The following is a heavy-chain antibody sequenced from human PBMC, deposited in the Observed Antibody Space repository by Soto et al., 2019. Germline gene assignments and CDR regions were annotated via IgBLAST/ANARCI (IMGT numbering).Heavy chain of an antibody. J-gene: IGHJ6*02. CDR2: IIPIFGTA. Sequence: ASVKVSCKVSGYTLTELSMHWVRQAPGKGLEWMGGIIPIFGTANYAQKFQGRVTITADKSTSTAYMELSSLRSEDTAVYYCASGGSCYSAYYYYGMDVWGQGTTVTVSS. V-gene: IGHV1-69*06. CDR1: GYTLTELS. D-gene: IGHD2-15*01. CDR3: ASGGSCYSAYYYYGMDV.